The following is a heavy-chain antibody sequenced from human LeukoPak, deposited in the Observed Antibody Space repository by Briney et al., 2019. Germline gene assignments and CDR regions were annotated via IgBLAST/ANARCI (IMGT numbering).Heavy chain of an antibody. D-gene: IGHD6-19*01. J-gene: IGHJ4*02. CDR1: GYSFTSYW. CDR3: ARKHSSGWYPDY. CDR2: VSAYNGNT. V-gene: IGHV1-18*04. Sequence: GESLKISCKGSGYSFTSYWIGWVRQAPGQGLEWMGWVSAYNGNTNYAQKLQGRVTMTTDTSTSTAYMELRSLRSDDTAVYYCARKHSSGWYPDYWGQGTLVTVSS.